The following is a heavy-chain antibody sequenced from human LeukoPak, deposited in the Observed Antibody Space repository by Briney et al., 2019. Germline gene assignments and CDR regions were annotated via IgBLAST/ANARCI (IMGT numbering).Heavy chain of an antibody. CDR1: GASINSYY. CDR2: LYYSGSN. CDR3: ARSGSRPSGGAFDL. J-gene: IGHJ3*01. V-gene: IGHV4-59*08. Sequence: SETLSLTCTVSGASINSYYGSWIRQPPGKGLQWIAYLYYSGSNNFNPSLKSRLTISVDTSKNQFSLKLNSVTAADTAVYYCARSGSRPSGGAFDLWAEGTIVTVSS. D-gene: IGHD1-26*01.